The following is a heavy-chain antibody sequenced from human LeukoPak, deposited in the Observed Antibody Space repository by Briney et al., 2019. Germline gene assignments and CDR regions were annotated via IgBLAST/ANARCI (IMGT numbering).Heavy chain of an antibody. D-gene: IGHD4-17*01. CDR3: TRVRHGDYFDP. J-gene: IGHJ4*02. V-gene: IGHV3-72*01. CDR1: GFTLSDAY. Sequence: GGSLRLSCAASGFTLSDAYMEWVRQAAGKGRQWVGRIRNKPNSYTTEYGASVKSKFTSSREDSNISLFLQINSLKIEDTAVYYCTRVRHGDYFDPWGLGTLVTVSS. CDR2: IRNKPNSYTT.